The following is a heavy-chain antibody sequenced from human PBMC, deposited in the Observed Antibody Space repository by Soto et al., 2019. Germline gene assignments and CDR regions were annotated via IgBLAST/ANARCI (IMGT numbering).Heavy chain of an antibody. CDR3: ARDFQVGATSFYYYYGMDV. CDR1: GYTFTGYY. D-gene: IGHD1-26*01. CDR2: INPNSGGT. Sequence: QVPLVQSGAEVKKPGASVKVSCKASGYTFTGYYMHWVRQAPGQGLEWMGWINPNSGGTNYAQKFQGRVTMTRDTSISTAYMELSRLRSDDTAVYYCARDFQVGATSFYYYYGMDVWGQGTTVTVSS. J-gene: IGHJ6*02. V-gene: IGHV1-2*02.